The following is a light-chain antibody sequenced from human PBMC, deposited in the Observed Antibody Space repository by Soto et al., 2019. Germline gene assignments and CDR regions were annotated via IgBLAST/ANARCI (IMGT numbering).Light chain of an antibody. CDR2: YDS. CDR1: NIGSES. CDR3: QVWDSSSAHPDWV. Sequence: SYELTQPPSVSVAPGKTSTITCGGNNIGSESVHWYQQKPGQAPVLVIYYDSDRPSGIPERFSGSNSGNTATLTISRVEAGDEADYYCQVWDSSSAHPDWVVGGGSKLTVL. V-gene: IGLV3-21*04. J-gene: IGLJ3*02.